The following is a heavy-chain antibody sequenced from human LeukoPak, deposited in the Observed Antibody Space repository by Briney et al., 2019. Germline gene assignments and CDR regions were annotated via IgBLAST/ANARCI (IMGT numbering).Heavy chain of an antibody. D-gene: IGHD4-17*01. CDR3: AKYYGQGDYYYYYGMDV. CDR2: SSGSGGST. V-gene: IGHV3-23*01. J-gene: IGHJ6*02. CDR1: GFTFSNYA. Sequence: GGSLRLSCAASGFTFSNYAMSGVRQAPGTGLEGVSGSSGSGGSTYYADSVKGRFTISRENSKNTLYLQMNSLTAEDTAVYYCAKYYGQGDYYYYYGMDVWGQGTTVTVSS.